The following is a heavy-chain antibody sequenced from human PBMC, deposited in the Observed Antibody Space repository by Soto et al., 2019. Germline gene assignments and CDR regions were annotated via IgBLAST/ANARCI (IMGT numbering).Heavy chain of an antibody. J-gene: IGHJ5*02. V-gene: IGHV4-34*01. CDR1: GGSFSGYN. CDR3: ARAPSWKNWFDP. CDR2: TTYSGTT. D-gene: IGHD1-1*01. Sequence: PSETLSLTCAVYGGSFSGYNWAWIRQPPGKGLEWIGTTTYSGTTYYNPSLKSRVTISVDTSKDQFSLKLSSVTAADTAVYYCARAPSWKNWFDPWGQGTLVTVSS.